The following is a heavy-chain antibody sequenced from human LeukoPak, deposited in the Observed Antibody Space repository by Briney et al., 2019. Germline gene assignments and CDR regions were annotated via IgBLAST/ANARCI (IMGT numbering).Heavy chain of an antibody. CDR3: ARDTYYYDSSGSNWFDP. D-gene: IGHD3-22*01. CDR1: GGTFSSYG. Sequence: ASVKVSRKASGGTFSSYGISWVRQAPGQGLEWMGWISAYNGNTNYAQKLHGRVTMTTDTSTSTAYMELRSLRSDDTAVYYCARDTYYYDSSGSNWFDPWGQGTLVTVSS. V-gene: IGHV1-18*01. CDR2: ISAYNGNT. J-gene: IGHJ5*02.